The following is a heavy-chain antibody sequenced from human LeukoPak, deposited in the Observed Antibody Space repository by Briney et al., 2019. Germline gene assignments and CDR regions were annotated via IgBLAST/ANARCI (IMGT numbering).Heavy chain of an antibody. CDR3: AREPSPGSYDAFDI. CDR1: GGTFSSYA. J-gene: IGHJ3*02. CDR2: IIPIFGTA. Sequence: GASVTVSCKASGGTFSSYAISWVRQAPGQGLEWMGGIIPIFGTANYAQKFQGRVTITADKSTSTAYMELGSLRSEGTAVYYCAREPSPGSYDAFDIWGQGTMVTVSS. V-gene: IGHV1-69*06. D-gene: IGHD3-10*01.